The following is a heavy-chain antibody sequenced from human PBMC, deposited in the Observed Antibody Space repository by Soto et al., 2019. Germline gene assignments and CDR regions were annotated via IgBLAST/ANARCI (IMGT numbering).Heavy chain of an antibody. D-gene: IGHD6-13*01. CDR3: AKDRDIAAAGRSWWFDP. Sequence: GGSLRLSCAASGFTFSSYAMSWVRQAPGKGLEWVSAISGSGGSTYYADSVKGRFTISRDNSKNTLYLQMNSLRAEDTAVYYCAKDRDIAAAGRSWWFDPWGQGTLVTVYS. J-gene: IGHJ5*02. CDR2: ISGSGGST. CDR1: GFTFSSYA. V-gene: IGHV3-23*01.